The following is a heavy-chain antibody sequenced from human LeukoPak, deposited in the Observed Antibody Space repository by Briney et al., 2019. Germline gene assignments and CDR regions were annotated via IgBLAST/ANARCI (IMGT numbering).Heavy chain of an antibody. J-gene: IGHJ1*01. CDR3: VRDVAYDFRNPYRYFQH. CDR2: IKQDGSEK. CDR1: GFTFSTYA. D-gene: IGHD3-3*01. Sequence: GGSLRLSCAASGFTFSTYAMSWVRQAPGKGLEWVANIKQDGSEKYYEDSMKGRFTISRDNAKSSLYLQMKSLRAEDTAVYYCVRDVAYDFRNPYRYFQHWGQGTLVTVS. V-gene: IGHV3-7*01.